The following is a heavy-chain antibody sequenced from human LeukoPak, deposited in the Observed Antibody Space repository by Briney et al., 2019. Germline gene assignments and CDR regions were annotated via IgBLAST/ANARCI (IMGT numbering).Heavy chain of an antibody. D-gene: IGHD3-9*01. CDR1: GFTFSSYS. J-gene: IGHJ4*02. V-gene: IGHV3-21*01. CDR2: ISGSSSYI. CDR3: ARDSDILTGYSADFDY. Sequence: GGSLRLSCAASGFTFSSYSMNWVRQAPGKGLEWVSSISGSSSYIYYADSVKGRFTISRDNAKNSLYLQMNSLRAEDTAVYYCARDSDILTGYSADFDYWGQGTLVTVSS.